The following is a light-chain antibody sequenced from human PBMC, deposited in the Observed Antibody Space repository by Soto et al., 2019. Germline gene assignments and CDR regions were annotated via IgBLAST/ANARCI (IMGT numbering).Light chain of an antibody. J-gene: IGLJ2*01. CDR2: DVI. CDR3: SSYTSSSTYVV. Sequence: QSALTQPASVSGSPGQSITISCTGTSSDVGGYNYVSWYQQHPGKAPKLMIYDVINRPSGVSNRFSGSKSGNSASLTISGLQAEDEANYSCSSYTSSSTYVVFGGGTKVTV. CDR1: SSDVGGYNY. V-gene: IGLV2-14*03.